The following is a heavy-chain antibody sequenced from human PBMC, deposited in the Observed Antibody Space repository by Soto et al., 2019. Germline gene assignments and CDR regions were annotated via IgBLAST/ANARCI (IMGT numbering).Heavy chain of an antibody. CDR3: ATRDCTNNVCHFP. J-gene: IGHJ5*02. CDR2: IHHTGSTT. D-gene: IGHD2-8*01. Sequence: QVQLQESGPGLVKPSETLSLTCAVSGGSLSTNDWWTWVRQPPGEGLEWIGDIHHTGSTTNYSPSLQRRVTVSIAKSESQFSLRLTSVTAADTAVYYCATRDCTNNVCHFPWGQGTLVTVSS. V-gene: IGHV4-4*02. CDR1: GGSLSTNDW.